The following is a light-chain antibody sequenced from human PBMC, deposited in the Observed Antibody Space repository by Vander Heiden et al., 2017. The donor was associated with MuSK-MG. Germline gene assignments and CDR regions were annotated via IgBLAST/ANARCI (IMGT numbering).Light chain of an antibody. Sequence: AIRMTQSPSSFSASTGDRVTITCRASQGISSYLAWYQQKPGKAPKLLIYAASTLQSGVPSRFSGSGSGTDFTLTISCLQSEDFATYYCQQDYSYPPTFGGGTKVXIK. CDR1: QGISSY. V-gene: IGKV1-8*01. J-gene: IGKJ4*01. CDR3: QQDYSYPPT. CDR2: AAS.